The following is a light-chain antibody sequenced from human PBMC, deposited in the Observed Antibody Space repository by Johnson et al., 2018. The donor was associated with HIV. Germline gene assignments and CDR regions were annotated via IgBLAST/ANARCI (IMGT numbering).Light chain of an antibody. Sequence: QSVLTQPPSVSAAPGQKVTISCSGSSSNIGNNYVSWYKQLPGTAPKLLIYENNKRPSGIPDRFSGSKSGTSATLGITGLQTGDEADYYCGTWDSSLSAGPFYVFGTGTKVTVL. V-gene: IGLV1-51*02. J-gene: IGLJ1*01. CDR2: ENN. CDR3: GTWDSSLSAGPFYV. CDR1: SSNIGNNY.